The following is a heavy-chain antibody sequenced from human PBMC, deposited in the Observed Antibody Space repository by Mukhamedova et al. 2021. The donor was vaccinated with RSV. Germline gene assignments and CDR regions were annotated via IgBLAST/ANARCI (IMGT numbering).Heavy chain of an antibody. CDR3: TRQVSGYDSSGSYFDY. Sequence: AYAASVKGRFTISRDDSKNTAYLQMNSLKTEDTAVYYCTRQVSGYDSSGSYFDYWGQGTLVTVSS. J-gene: IGHJ4*02. D-gene: IGHD3-22*01. V-gene: IGHV3-73*01.